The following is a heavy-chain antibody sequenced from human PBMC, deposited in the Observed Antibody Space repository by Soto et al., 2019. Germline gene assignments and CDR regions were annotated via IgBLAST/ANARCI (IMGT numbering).Heavy chain of an antibody. Sequence: PGESLKISFKASGYYFTSYWISWVLQMPEKGLEWLGRIAPSDSYTTARPSFQGHVTISADKSVSTAYLQWSNLKASDTAMYYCARDLQGNSPRDYWGQGTLVTVSS. V-gene: IGHV5-10-1*01. CDR2: IAPSDSYT. J-gene: IGHJ4*02. CDR3: ARDLQGNSPRDY. CDR1: GYYFTSYW. D-gene: IGHD1-1*01.